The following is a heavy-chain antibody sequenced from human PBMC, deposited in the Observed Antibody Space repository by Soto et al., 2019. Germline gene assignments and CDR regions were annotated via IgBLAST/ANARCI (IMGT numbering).Heavy chain of an antibody. V-gene: IGHV3-9*01. J-gene: IGHJ4*02. Sequence: PGGSLRLSCAASGFTFDDYAMHWVRQAPGKGLEWVSGISWNSGSIGYADSVKGRFTISRDNAKNSLYLQMNSLRAEDTALYYCAKDIFSSWYMGGVDYWGQGTLVTVSS. CDR1: GFTFDDYA. CDR3: AKDIFSSWYMGGVDY. CDR2: ISWNSGSI. D-gene: IGHD6-13*01.